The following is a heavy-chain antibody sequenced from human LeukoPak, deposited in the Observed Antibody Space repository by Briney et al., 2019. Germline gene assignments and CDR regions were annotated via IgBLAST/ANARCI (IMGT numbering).Heavy chain of an antibody. Sequence: SETLSLTCTVSGGSIGSYYWSWIRQPPGKGLEWIGEINHSGSTNYNPSLKSRVTISVDTSKNQFSLKLSSVTAADTAVYYCARRGGGNYYGSGSYYSPRDRSARNWFDPWGQGTLVTVSS. V-gene: IGHV4-34*01. CDR1: GGSIGSYY. J-gene: IGHJ5*02. D-gene: IGHD3-10*01. CDR2: INHSGST. CDR3: ARRGGGNYYGSGSYYSPRDRSARNWFDP.